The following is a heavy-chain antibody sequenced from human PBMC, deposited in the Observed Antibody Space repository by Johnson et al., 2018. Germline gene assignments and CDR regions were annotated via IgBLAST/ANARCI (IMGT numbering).Heavy chain of an antibody. D-gene: IGHD3-10*01. CDR2: ISYDGNNK. Sequence: QVQLVQSGGGVVQPGRSLTLSCEVSGFTFKNFGMHWVRQAPGKGLEWVAGISYDGNNKEYGDSLKGRFTIPRDNSKNTLNLKMNSRRAEDTALYYCAKDLGDFWRDIYYALDVWGQGTTVTVSS. CDR3: AKDLGDFWRDIYYALDV. CDR1: GFTFKNFG. J-gene: IGHJ6*02. V-gene: IGHV3-30*18.